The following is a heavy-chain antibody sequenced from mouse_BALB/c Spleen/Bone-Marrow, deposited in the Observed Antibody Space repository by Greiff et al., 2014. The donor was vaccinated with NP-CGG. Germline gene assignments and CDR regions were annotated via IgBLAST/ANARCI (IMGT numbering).Heavy chain of an antibody. D-gene: IGHD1-1*01. CDR3: ARPPYYYGSSYDAMDY. V-gene: IGHV1-7*01. CDR1: GYTFTSYW. CDR2: INPSTGYT. J-gene: IGHJ4*01. Sequence: VQLQQSGAELAQPGASVKMSCKASGYTFTSYWMHWVKQRPGQGLEWIGYINPSTGYTEYNQKFKDKATLTADKSSSTAYMQLSSLTSEDSAVYYCARPPYYYGSSYDAMDYWGQGTSVTVSS.